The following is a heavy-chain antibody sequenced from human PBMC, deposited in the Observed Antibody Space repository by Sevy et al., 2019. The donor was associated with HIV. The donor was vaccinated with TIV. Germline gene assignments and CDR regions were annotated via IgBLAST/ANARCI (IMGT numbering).Heavy chain of an antibody. Sequence: GGSLRLSCAASGFTFSAYSMNWVRQAPGKGLEWVSYISSSSGTLYYADSVKGQFTISRDNAKSSLYLQMNGLIAEDTAVYYCARAGGDCYSKNECWFVSWGQGTLVTVSS. CDR2: ISSSSGTL. V-gene: IGHV3-48*01. J-gene: IGHJ5*01. CDR3: ARAGGDCYSKNECWFVS. D-gene: IGHD2-21*01. CDR1: GFTFSAYS.